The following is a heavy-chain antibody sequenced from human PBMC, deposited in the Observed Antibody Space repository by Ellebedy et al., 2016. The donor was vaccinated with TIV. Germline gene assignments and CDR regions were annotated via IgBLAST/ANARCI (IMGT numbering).Heavy chain of an antibody. Sequence: ASVKVSCXGSGYSFSSYTIGWVRQAPGQGLEWMGWISGSNGNTKYAQKFQGRVTMTTDTSTNTAYMELRSLRSDDTAVYYCAREGAYDSGGDYGLFDYWGQGTLVTVSS. CDR3: AREGAYDSGGDYGLFDY. V-gene: IGHV1-18*01. J-gene: IGHJ4*02. CDR1: GYSFSSYT. D-gene: IGHD3-22*01. CDR2: ISGSNGNT.